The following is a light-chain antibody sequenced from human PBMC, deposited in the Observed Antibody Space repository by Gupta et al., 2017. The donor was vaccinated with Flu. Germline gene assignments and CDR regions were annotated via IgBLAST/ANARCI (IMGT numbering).Light chain of an antibody. CDR1: NSGRKR. V-gene: IGLV3-21*02. CDR2: DHP. Sequence: QTARITYGGKNSGRKRVGWNQRRQVQAPVLFFYDHPDRPSGIPARISGSNSGNTATLTIVRVEAGDEAVYYCQVWDSSSDHPVVFGGGTKLAVL. CDR3: QVWDSSSDHPVV. J-gene: IGLJ2*01.